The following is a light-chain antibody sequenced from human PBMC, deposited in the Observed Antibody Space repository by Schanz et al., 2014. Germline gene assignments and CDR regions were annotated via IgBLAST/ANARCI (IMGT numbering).Light chain of an antibody. CDR1: SSDVGSYKL. Sequence: QSALTQPASVSGSPGQSITISCTGTSSDVGSYKLVSWYQQHPGKAPKLMIYEGSKRPSGVSNRFSGSKSGNTASLTISGLQAEDEADYYCSSYGGSHNYVFGTGTKVTVL. CDR3: SSYGGSHNYV. J-gene: IGLJ1*01. CDR2: EGS. V-gene: IGLV2-23*01.